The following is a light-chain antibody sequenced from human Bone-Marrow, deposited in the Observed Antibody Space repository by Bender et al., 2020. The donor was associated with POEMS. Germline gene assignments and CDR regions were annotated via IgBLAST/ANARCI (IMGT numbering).Light chain of an antibody. V-gene: IGLV2-14*01. Sequence: QSALTQPASVSGSPGQSITISCTGTSSDVGGYNYVSWYQHHPGKAPKLMIYEVRKRPSGVSYRFSGSKSGNTASLTISGLRAEDEADYYCSSYTTIGTVVFGGGTKLTVL. CDR2: EVR. CDR3: SSYTTIGTVV. CDR1: SSDVGGYNY. J-gene: IGLJ2*01.